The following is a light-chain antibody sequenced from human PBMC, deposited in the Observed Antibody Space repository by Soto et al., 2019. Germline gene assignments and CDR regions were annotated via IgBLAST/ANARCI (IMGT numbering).Light chain of an antibody. Sequence: DIQMTQSPSSLSASVGDRVTITCRASETISRYLNWYQQKPGKAPKLLIYAASSLQSGVPSRFSGGVAGTDFPLTISSLHPEDFATNNGQQAYSTPFTFGPGTKVDIK. CDR3: QQAYSTPFT. V-gene: IGKV1-39*01. CDR1: ETISRY. CDR2: AAS. J-gene: IGKJ3*01.